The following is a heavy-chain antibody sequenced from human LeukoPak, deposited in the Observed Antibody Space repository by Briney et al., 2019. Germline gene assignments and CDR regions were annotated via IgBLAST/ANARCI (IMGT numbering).Heavy chain of an antibody. CDR3: ARSVDIWFGES. Sequence: SETLSLTCTVSGGSISSYYWSWGRQPPGKGLEWIGYIYYSGSTNYNPSLKSRGTISVDTSKNQFSLKLSSVTAADTAVYYCARSVDIWFGESWGQGTLVTVSS. V-gene: IGHV4-59*08. J-gene: IGHJ4*02. CDR2: IYYSGST. D-gene: IGHD3-10*01. CDR1: GGSISSYY.